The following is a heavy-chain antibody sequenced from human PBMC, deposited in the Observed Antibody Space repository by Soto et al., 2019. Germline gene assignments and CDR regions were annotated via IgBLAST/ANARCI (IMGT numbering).Heavy chain of an antibody. V-gene: IGHV1-3*01. D-gene: IGHD6-19*01. CDR1: GYTFTRYV. Sequence: GASVKVSCKASGYTFTRYVMHLGRQAPGQRLEWMGWIDAGNGNTVYLQKFQGRVTITRDTSASTVYMELSSLRSEDTAVYYCARDNSGWSDYWGQGTLVTVSS. CDR2: IDAGNGNT. J-gene: IGHJ4*02. CDR3: ARDNSGWSDY.